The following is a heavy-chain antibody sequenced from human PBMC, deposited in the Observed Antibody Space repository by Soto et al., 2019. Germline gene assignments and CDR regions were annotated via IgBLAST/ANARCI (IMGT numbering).Heavy chain of an antibody. CDR3: AGLAHGWFDP. CDR2: IYYSGST. J-gene: IGHJ5*02. V-gene: IGHV4-39*01. CDR1: GGFISSSSYY. Sequence: LSETLSVTCTVSGGFISSSSYYWGWIRQAPGKGLEWIGSIYYSGSTYYNPSLKSRVTISVDTSKNQFSLKLSSATAADTAVFYCAGLAHGWFDPWGQGTLVTVSS.